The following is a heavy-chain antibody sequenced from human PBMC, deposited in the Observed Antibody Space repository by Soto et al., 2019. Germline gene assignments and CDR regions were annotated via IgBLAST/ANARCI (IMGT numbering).Heavy chain of an antibody. V-gene: IGHV4-31*03. CDR2: IYYSGST. D-gene: IGHD1-1*01. CDR1: GGSISSGGYY. Sequence: SETLSLTCTVSGGSISSGGYYWSWIRQHPGKGLEWIGYIYYSGSTYYNPSLKSRVTISVDTSKNQFSLKLSSVTAADTAVYYCASQRYPQAAFAYWGQGTLVTVSS. CDR3: ASQRYPQAAFAY. J-gene: IGHJ4*02.